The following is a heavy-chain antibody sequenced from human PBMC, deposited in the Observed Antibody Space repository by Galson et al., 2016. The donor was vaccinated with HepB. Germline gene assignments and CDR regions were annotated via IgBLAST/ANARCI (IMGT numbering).Heavy chain of an antibody. Sequence: TLSLTCTVSGGSISSGGCYWSWIRQHPGKGLEWIGYIYHSGSTHSNPSLKSRVTISVDTAKNQFSLKLSSVTAADTAIYHCARDKKGTIFGVVISGGVDPWGQGTLVTVAS. CDR3: ARDKKGTIFGVVISGGVDP. CDR1: GGSISSGGCY. D-gene: IGHD3-3*01. CDR2: IYHSGST. J-gene: IGHJ5*02. V-gene: IGHV4-31*03.